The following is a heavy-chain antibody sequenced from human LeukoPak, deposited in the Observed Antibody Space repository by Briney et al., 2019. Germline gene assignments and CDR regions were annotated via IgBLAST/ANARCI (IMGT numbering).Heavy chain of an antibody. CDR1: GFTFSDYG. D-gene: IGHD3-10*01. V-gene: IGHV3-30*02. CDR3: ARGFFGELLD. Sequence: PGGSLRLSCAASGFTFSDYGMHWVRQAPGKGLEWVAFIRNDGSYEYYPDSVKGRFTISRDNSKNTLYLQMNSLRAEDTAVYYCARGFFGELLDWGQGTLVTVSS. CDR2: IRNDGSYE. J-gene: IGHJ4*02.